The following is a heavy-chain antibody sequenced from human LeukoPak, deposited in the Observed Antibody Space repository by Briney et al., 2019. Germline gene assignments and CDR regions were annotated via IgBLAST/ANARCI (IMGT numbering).Heavy chain of an antibody. CDR2: ISAYNGNT. Sequence: ASVKVSCKASGYTFTSYGISWVRQAPGQGLEWMGWISAYNGNTNYAQKFQGRVTMTRDTSISTAYMELSRLRSDDTAVYYCARGGSSGWYPNDLWGRGTLVTVSS. CDR1: GYTFTSYG. J-gene: IGHJ2*01. CDR3: ARGGSSGWYPNDL. D-gene: IGHD6-19*01. V-gene: IGHV1-18*01.